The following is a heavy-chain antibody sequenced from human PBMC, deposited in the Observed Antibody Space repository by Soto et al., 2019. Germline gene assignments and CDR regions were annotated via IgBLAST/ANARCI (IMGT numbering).Heavy chain of an antibody. CDR1: GFIFNKSP. CDR3: ARQKCTSTSCNHGMDV. Sequence: EGQLVESGGGLVKPGGSLRLSCAASGFIFNKSPMNWVRRAPGKGLQWVSYITSSSSYTYYADSLKGRFTISRDNAKNSLYLQLSSLRAEDTAVYYCARQKCTSTSCNHGMDVWGQGTTVTVSS. V-gene: IGHV3-21*01. J-gene: IGHJ6*02. D-gene: IGHD2-2*01. CDR2: ITSSSSYT.